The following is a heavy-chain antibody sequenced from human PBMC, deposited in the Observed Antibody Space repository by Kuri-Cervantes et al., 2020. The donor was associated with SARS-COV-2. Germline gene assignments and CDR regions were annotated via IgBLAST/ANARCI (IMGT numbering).Heavy chain of an antibody. V-gene: IGHV1-46*02. D-gene: IGHD2-15*01. J-gene: IGHJ5*02. CDR3: ARERPDSYCFDP. CDR2: FRPSRGSP. Sequence: ASVKVSCKASGYSFYNYYMHWVRQAPGQGLEWMGAFRPSRGSPTYAQRFQDRVTITGDTSTTTVYMELSSLTSDDTAVCYCARERPDSYCFDPWGQGTLVTVSS. CDR1: GYSFYNYY.